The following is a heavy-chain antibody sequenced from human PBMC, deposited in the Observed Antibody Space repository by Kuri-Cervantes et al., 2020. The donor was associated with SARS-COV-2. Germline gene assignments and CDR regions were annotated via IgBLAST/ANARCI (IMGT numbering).Heavy chain of an antibody. Sequence: ETLSLTRAASGFTFSSYWMNWVRQAPGKGLEWVANIKQDGSEKYYVDSVKGRFTISRDNAKNSLYLQMNSLRAEDTAVYYCARGSTYYDFWSGYYTGEYFQHWGQGTLVTVSS. D-gene: IGHD3-3*01. J-gene: IGHJ1*01. CDR2: IKQDGSEK. CDR3: ARGSTYYDFWSGYYTGEYFQH. V-gene: IGHV3-7*01. CDR1: GFTFSSYW.